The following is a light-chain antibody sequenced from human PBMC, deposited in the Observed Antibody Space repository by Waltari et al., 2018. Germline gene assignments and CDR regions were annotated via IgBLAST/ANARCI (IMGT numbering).Light chain of an antibody. Sequence: DIQMTQSPPSLSASAGDRFTISCRASQTVSNYLNWFQQKSGKAPKLLIYAASTLQGGVPPRFTGSGAGTDFTLTITSLQPEDFATYYCQQSYSLPPTFGQGTKVEVK. J-gene: IGKJ1*01. CDR3: QQSYSLPPT. CDR1: QTVSNY. CDR2: AAS. V-gene: IGKV1-39*01.